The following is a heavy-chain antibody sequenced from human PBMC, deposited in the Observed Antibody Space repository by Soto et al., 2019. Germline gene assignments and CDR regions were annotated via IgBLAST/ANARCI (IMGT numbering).Heavy chain of an antibody. V-gene: IGHV4-59*12. CDR2: IYYSGST. Sequence: PSETLSLTCTVSGGSISSYYWSWIRQPPGKRLEWIGYIYYSGSTNYNPSLKSRVTISVDTSKNQFSLKLNSVTAADTAMFYCATQGFYRMGVWGRGTTVTVSS. CDR1: GGSISSYY. CDR3: ATQGFYRMGV. J-gene: IGHJ6*02.